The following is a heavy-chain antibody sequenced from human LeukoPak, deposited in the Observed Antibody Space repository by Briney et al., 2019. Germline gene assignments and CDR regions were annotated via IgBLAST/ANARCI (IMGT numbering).Heavy chain of an antibody. J-gene: IGHJ5*02. CDR1: GGSFSGYY. CDR2: INHSGST. D-gene: IGHD3-10*01. Sequence: SETLSLTCAVYGGSFSGYYWSWIRQPPGKGLEWIGEINHSGSTNYNPSLKSRVTISVDTSKNQFSLKLSSVTAADTAVYYCARHLLLWFNWFDPWGQGTLVTVSS. CDR3: ARHLLLWFNWFDP. V-gene: IGHV4-34*01.